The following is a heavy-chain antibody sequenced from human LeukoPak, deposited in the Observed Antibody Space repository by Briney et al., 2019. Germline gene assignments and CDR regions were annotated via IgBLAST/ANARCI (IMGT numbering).Heavy chain of an antibody. CDR1: GGSISSYY. D-gene: IGHD3-10*01. V-gene: IGHV4-59*01. CDR2: IYDSGSS. CDR3: ARASGTGSLKFDP. Sequence: SETLSLTCTVSGGSISSYYWSWIRQAPGKGLDWIGYIYDSGSSDYSPSLKSRVIISIDRSKNQFSLRLKSVTAADTAVYFCARASGTGSLKFDPWGLGALVTVSS. J-gene: IGHJ5*02.